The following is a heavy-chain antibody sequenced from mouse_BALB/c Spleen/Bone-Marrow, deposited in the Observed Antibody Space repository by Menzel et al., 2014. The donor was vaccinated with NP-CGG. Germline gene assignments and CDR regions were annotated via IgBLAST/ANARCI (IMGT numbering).Heavy chain of an antibody. V-gene: IGHV5-12-2*01. J-gene: IGHJ4*01. Sequence: EVHLVESGGGLVQPGGSLKLSCTASGFTFSSYSLSWVRQTPEKRLEWVAYISNGGGSTYYPDAVKGRFTISRDNAKNALYLQMSSRKAEDTAMYYCTRHGEVRRFYYALDYWGQGTSVSVSS. CDR1: GFTFSSYS. CDR3: TRHGEVRRFYYALDY. D-gene: IGHD2-14*01. CDR2: ISNGGGST.